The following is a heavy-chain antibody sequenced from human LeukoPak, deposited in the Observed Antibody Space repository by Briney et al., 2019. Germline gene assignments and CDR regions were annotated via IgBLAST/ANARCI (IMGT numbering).Heavy chain of an antibody. CDR3: AKEVDTAIFLIDY. V-gene: IGHV3-30*18. CDR1: GFTLSSYG. D-gene: IGHD5-18*01. Sequence: QSGGSLRLSCAASGFTLSSYGMHWVRQASGKGLEWAALISYDGSNKYYADSVKGRFTISRDNSKNTLYLQMNSLRAEDTAVYYCAKEVDTAIFLIDYWGQGTLVTVSS. CDR2: ISYDGSNK. J-gene: IGHJ4*02.